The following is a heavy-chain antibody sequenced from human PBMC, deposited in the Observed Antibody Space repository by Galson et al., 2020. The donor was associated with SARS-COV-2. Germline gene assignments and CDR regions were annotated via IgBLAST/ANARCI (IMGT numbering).Heavy chain of an antibody. V-gene: IGHV3-72*01. J-gene: IGHJ3*01. CDR3: ARDQSTILGVSTSSCDL. CDR1: GFTLSDQI. D-gene: IGHD1-26*01. Sequence: GGSLRLSCAASGFTLSDQIMDWVRQAPGKGLEWVGRSRHKVKSYTTEYAASVKGRFTISRDDSKNSLYLQMNSLKTEDTAVYYCARDQSTILGVSTSSCDLWGQGTMVTVSS. CDR2: SRHKVKSYTT.